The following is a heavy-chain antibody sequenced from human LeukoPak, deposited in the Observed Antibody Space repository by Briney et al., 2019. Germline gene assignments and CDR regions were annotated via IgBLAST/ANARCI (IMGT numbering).Heavy chain of an antibody. V-gene: IGHV3-21*01. Sequence: GGSLRLSCAASGFIFSNYGMNWVRQAPGKGLEWVSSISSSSSYIYYADSVKGRFTISRDNAKNSLYLQMNSLRAEDTAVYYCARVRKANNGRYFDYWGQGTLVTVSS. J-gene: IGHJ4*02. CDR2: ISSSSSYI. CDR3: ARVRKANNGRYFDY. CDR1: GFIFSNYG. D-gene: IGHD1-14*01.